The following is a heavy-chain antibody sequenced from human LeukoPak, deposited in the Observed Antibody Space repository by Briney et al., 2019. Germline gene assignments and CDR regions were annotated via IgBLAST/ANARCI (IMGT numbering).Heavy chain of an antibody. J-gene: IGHJ3*02. CDR2: IYTSGST. V-gene: IGHV4-4*07. Sequence: PSETLSLTCTVSGGSISSFYWSWIRQPAGKGLEWIGRIYTSGSTNYNPSLKSRVTMSVDTSKNQFSLKLSSVTAADTAVYYCARIVGATSRGAFDIWGQGTMVTVSS. CDR3: ARIVGATSRGAFDI. CDR1: GGSISSFY. D-gene: IGHD1-26*01.